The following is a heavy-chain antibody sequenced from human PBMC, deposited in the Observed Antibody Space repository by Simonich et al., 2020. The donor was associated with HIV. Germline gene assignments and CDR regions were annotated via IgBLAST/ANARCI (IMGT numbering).Heavy chain of an antibody. CDR2: INHSGSS. J-gene: IGHJ4*02. V-gene: IGHV4-34*01. CDR1: GETFSGYY. Sequence: HVQLQQWGAGLLKPSETLSLTCAVYGETFSGYYWSWIRQSPGKGLEWIGEINHSGSSNYNPSLKSRVTISVDASKNQFSLKLSSVTAADTAVYYCTRGYGDYGDYWGQGTLVTVSS. D-gene: IGHD4-17*01. CDR3: TRGYGDYGDY.